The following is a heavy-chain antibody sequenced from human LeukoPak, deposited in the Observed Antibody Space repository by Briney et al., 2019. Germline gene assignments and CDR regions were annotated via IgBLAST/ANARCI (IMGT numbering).Heavy chain of an antibody. Sequence: GGSLRLSCAASGFTFSSYWMNWARQAPGKGLEWVASINHNGNVNYYVDSVKGRFTISRDNAKNSLYLQMNSLRAEDTALYYCAREYSSSSGRAFDIWGQGTMVTVSS. J-gene: IGHJ3*02. CDR1: GFTFSSYW. V-gene: IGHV3-7*01. CDR2: INHNGNVN. D-gene: IGHD6-6*01. CDR3: AREYSSSSGRAFDI.